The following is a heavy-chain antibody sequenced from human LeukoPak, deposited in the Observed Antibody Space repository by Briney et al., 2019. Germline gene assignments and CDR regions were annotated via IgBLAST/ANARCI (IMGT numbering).Heavy chain of an antibody. Sequence: ASVKVSCKASGYTFTSYGISWVRQAPGQGLEWMGWISAYNGNTNYAQKLQGRVTMTTDTSTSTAYMELRSLRSDGTAVYYCARGCSSTSCSIPSNYWGQGTLVTVSS. CDR3: ARGCSSTSCSIPSNY. J-gene: IGHJ4*02. V-gene: IGHV1-18*01. D-gene: IGHD2-2*01. CDR1: GYTFTSYG. CDR2: ISAYNGNT.